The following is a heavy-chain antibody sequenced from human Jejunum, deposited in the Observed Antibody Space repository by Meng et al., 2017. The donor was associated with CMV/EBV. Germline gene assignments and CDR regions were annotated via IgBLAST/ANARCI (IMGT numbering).Heavy chain of an antibody. D-gene: IGHD3-22*01. CDR1: SSDT. CDR3: AKDLLWTYDSTTPKHY. J-gene: IGHJ4*02. CDR2: ISTRGETR. V-gene: IGHV3-23*01. Sequence: SSDTKSGMGRAQGKGLEGVSGISTRGETRNYEESGKGRITSTRDNSKNTLYLQMNDLRVEDTAVYYCAKDLLWTYDSTTPKHYWGQGTLVTVSS.